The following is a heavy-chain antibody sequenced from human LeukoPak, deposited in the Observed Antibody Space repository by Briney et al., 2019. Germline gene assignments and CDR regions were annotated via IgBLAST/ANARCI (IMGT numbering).Heavy chain of an antibody. CDR2: ISYDGSNK. CDR1: GFTFSSYA. V-gene: IGHV3-30*01. D-gene: IGHD2-2*02. Sequence: GGSLRLYCAASGFTFSSYAMHWVRQAPGKGLEWVAVISYDGSNKYYADSVKGRFTISRDNSKNTLYLQMNSLRAEDTAVYYCARDEKLLYDGFDYWGQGTLVTVSS. J-gene: IGHJ4*02. CDR3: ARDEKLLYDGFDY.